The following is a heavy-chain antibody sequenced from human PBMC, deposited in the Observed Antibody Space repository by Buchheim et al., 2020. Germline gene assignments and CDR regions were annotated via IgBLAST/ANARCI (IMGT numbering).Heavy chain of an antibody. V-gene: IGHV5-51*01. CDR1: GFSFTNYY. CDR2: INPSDSDT. CDR3: ARCLFGDYGSHYYGMDV. Sequence: EVQLVQSGAEVKKPGESLNISCKSSGFSFTNYYIAWVRQVPGKGLEWLGTINPSDSDTYYSPSLQGQVALLADKSISTAYPQWSGLKASDTAIYYCARCLFGDYGSHYYGMDVWGQGTT. D-gene: IGHD4-17*01. J-gene: IGHJ6*02.